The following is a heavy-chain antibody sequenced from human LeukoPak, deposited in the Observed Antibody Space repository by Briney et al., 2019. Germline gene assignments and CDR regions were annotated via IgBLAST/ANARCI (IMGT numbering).Heavy chain of an antibody. CDR3: AKETRVAGWYSDY. CDR2: INDSGGNT. D-gene: IGHD6-19*01. J-gene: IGHJ4*02. CDR1: GFTFSSYP. Sequence: PGGSLRLSCAASGFTFSSYPMTWFRQAPGKGLGWVSSINDSGGNTYNADSVKGRFTISRDNSKNTLYLQMNSLRAEDTAVYYCAKETRVAGWYSDYWGQGTLAAVSS. V-gene: IGHV3-23*01.